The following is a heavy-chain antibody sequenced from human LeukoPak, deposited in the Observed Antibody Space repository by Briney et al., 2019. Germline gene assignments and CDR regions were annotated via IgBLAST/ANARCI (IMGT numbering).Heavy chain of an antibody. V-gene: IGHV4-39*07. Sequence: SETLSLTCTVSGGSISSSSYYWGWIRQPPGKGLEWIGSIYYSGSTYYNPSLKSRVTISVDTSKNQFSLKLSSETAADTAVYYCARRGWSSGWYFDYWGQGTLVTVSS. CDR1: GGSISSSSYY. CDR2: IYYSGST. D-gene: IGHD6-19*01. J-gene: IGHJ4*02. CDR3: ARRGWSSGWYFDY.